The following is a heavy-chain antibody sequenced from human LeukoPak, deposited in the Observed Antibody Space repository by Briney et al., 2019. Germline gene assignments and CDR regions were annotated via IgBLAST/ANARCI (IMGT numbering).Heavy chain of an antibody. D-gene: IGHD3-10*01. J-gene: IGHJ5*02. CDR2: IYYSGST. CDR1: GGSISSYY. V-gene: IGHV4-59*01. CDR3: ARGTLLWFGGTARFDP. Sequence: PSETLSLTCTVSGGSISSYYWSWIRQPPGKGLEWIGYIYYSGSTNYNPSLKSRVTISVDTSKNQFSLKLSSVTAADTAVYYCARGTLLWFGGTARFDPWGQGTLVTVSS.